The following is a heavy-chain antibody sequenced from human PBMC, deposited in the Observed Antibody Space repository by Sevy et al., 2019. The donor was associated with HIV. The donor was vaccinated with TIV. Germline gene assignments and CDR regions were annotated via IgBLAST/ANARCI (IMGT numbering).Heavy chain of an antibody. CDR2: ISGSGGST. D-gene: IGHD2-15*01. CDR1: GFTFSSYA. V-gene: IGHV3-23*01. Sequence: GGSLRLSCAASGFTFSSYAMSWVRQAPGKGLEWVSAISGSGGSTYYADSVKGRFTISRDNPKNTRYLQMNSLRAEDTAVYYCAKGGYCSGGSCYLAAFDIWGQGTMVTVSS. J-gene: IGHJ3*02. CDR3: AKGGYCSGGSCYLAAFDI.